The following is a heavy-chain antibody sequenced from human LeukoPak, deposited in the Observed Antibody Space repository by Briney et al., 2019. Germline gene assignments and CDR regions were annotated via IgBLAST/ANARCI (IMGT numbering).Heavy chain of an antibody. CDR1: GFTFSSYG. CDR2: ISYDGSNK. CDR3: AKGLGVAGFDY. Sequence: GGSLRLSCAASGFTFSSYGMHWVRQAPGKGLEWVAVISYDGSNKYYADSVKGRFTISRDNSKNTLYLQMNSLRAEDTAVYYCAKGLGVAGFDYWGQGTLVTVSS. V-gene: IGHV3-30*18. J-gene: IGHJ4*02. D-gene: IGHD6-19*01.